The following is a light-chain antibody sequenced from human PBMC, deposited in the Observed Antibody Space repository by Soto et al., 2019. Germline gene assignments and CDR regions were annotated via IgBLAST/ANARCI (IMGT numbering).Light chain of an antibody. Sequence: DIQMTQSPSSLPASVGDRVTITCRASQSISSYLNWYQQKPGKAPKLLIYAASSLQSGVPSRFSGSGSWTDFTLTISCLQPEDFATYYCQQSYSTPPSYTFGQGTKLEIK. CDR2: AAS. J-gene: IGKJ2*01. CDR1: QSISSY. V-gene: IGKV1-39*01. CDR3: QQSYSTPPSYT.